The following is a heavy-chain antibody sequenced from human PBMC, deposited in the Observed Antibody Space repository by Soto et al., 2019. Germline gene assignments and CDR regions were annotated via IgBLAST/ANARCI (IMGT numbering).Heavy chain of an antibody. V-gene: IGHV1-18*01. J-gene: IGHJ6*02. CDR2: ISAYNGNT. Sequence: GASVKVSCKASGYTFTSYGISWVRQAPGQGLEWMGWISAYNGNTNCAQKLQGRVTMTTDTSTSTAYMELRSLRSDDTAVYYCARGGSSSNYYYGMDVWGQGTKVTVSS. CDR3: ARGGSSSNYYYGMDV. CDR1: GYTFTSYG. D-gene: IGHD6-6*01.